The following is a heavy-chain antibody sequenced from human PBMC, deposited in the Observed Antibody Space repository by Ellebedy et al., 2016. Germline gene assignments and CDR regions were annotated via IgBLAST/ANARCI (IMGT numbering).Heavy chain of an antibody. J-gene: IGHJ4*02. CDR1: GFSLSTSGVG. CDR2: IDWDDDK. CDR3: ARIRSGWYYFDY. Sequence: SGPTLVKPTQTLTLTCTFSGFSLSTSGVGVGWIRQPPGKALEWLALIDWDDDKYYSTSLKTRLTISKDTSKNQVVLTMANMDPVDTATYYCARIRSGWYYFDYWGQGTLVTVSS. V-gene: IGHV2-70*01. D-gene: IGHD6-19*01.